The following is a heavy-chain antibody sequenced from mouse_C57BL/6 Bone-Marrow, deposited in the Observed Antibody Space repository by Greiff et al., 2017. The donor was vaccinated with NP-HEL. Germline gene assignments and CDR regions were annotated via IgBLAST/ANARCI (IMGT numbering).Heavy chain of an antibody. Sequence: VQLQQSGAELVRPGASVKLSCTVSGFNIKDDYMHWVKQRPEQGLEWIGWIDPENGDTEYASKFQGKATITADTSSNTAYLQLSSLTSEDTAVYFCTTDGISPYVKYYWGQGTSVTVSS. CDR2: IDPENGDT. J-gene: IGHJ4*01. CDR1: GFNIKDDY. D-gene: IGHD1-3*01. V-gene: IGHV14-4*01. CDR3: TTDGISPYVKYY.